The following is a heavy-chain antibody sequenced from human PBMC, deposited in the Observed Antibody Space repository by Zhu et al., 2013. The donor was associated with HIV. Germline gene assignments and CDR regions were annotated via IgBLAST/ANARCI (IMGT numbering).Heavy chain of an antibody. CDR3: AKFTRYFYDTTDEDAFDI. CDR2: IIPILNTP. D-gene: IGHD3-22*01. J-gene: IGHJ3*02. CDR1: GVYFNSLP. V-gene: IGHV1-69*10. Sequence: QLKLVQSGPEVKRPGSSVKVSCEASGVYFNSLPISWLRQAPGQGLEWMGGIIPILNTPIYAQIFKGRVTITADKSTKTVYMELKTLTSDDTAVYYCAKFTRYFYDTTDEDAFDIWGQGTMVTVSS.